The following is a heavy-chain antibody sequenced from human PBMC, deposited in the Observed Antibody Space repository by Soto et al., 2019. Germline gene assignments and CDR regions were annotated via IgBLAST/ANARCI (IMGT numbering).Heavy chain of an antibody. Sequence: QVQLVESGGGVVQPGRSLRLSCAASGFTFSNYAMHWVRQAPGKGLEWVAVISYDGGSKYYADSVKSRFTLSRDNTKNTLYLQMNSLGAEDTAVYYCARDVNYGDYYSYAFDMWGQGTMVTVSA. J-gene: IGHJ3*02. D-gene: IGHD4-17*01. V-gene: IGHV3-30-3*01. CDR2: ISYDGGSK. CDR1: GFTFSNYA. CDR3: ARDVNYGDYYSYAFDM.